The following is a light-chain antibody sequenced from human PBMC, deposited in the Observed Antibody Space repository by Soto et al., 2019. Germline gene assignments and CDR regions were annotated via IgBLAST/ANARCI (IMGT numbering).Light chain of an antibody. Sequence: QSALTQPPSVSGSPGQSVTISCTGTSTDFVSYNRVSWYQQPPGTAPKLMIYEVSKRPSGVPDRFSGSKSGNTASLTISGLQAADEADYYCAAWDDSLSNVIFGGGTQLTVL. CDR2: EVS. CDR1: STDFVSYNR. V-gene: IGLV2-18*01. CDR3: AAWDDSLSNVI. J-gene: IGLJ2*01.